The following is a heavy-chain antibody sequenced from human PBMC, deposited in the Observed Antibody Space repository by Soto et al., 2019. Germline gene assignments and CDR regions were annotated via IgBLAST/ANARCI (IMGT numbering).Heavy chain of an antibody. Sequence: PSETLSLTCTVSGASISGFYWSWSRKSAGKGLEWIGRIYATGTTDYNPSLKSRVMMSVDTSKKQFSLKLRSVTAADTAVYYCVRDGTKTLRNWFDPWGQGTLVTVSS. CDR1: GASISGFY. CDR3: VRDGTKTLRNWFDP. D-gene: IGHD1-1*01. V-gene: IGHV4-4*07. J-gene: IGHJ5*02. CDR2: IYATGTT.